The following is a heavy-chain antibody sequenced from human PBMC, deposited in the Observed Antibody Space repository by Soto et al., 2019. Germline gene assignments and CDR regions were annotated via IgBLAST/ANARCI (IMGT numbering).Heavy chain of an antibody. CDR2: ISYDGSNK. CDR1: GFTFSSYG. CDR3: AKDAHMIVVPSYYFDY. J-gene: IGHJ4*02. D-gene: IGHD3-22*01. Sequence: QVQLVESGGGVVKPGRSLRLSCAASGFTFSSYGMHWVRQAPGKGLEWVAVISYDGSNKYYADSVKGRFTISRDNSKNTLYLQMNSLRAEDTAVYYCAKDAHMIVVPSYYFDYWGQGTLVTVSS. V-gene: IGHV3-30*18.